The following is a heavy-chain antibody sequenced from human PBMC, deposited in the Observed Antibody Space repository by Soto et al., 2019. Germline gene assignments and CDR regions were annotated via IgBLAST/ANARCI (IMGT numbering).Heavy chain of an antibody. CDR1: GGSISSGGYY. D-gene: IGHD6-13*01. J-gene: IGHJ5*02. CDR3: ARAKKGIAAAENWFDP. Sequence: QVQLQESGPGLVKPSQTLSLTCTVSGGSISSGGYYWSWIRQHPGKGLEWIGYIYYSGSTYYNPSLKSRVTISVDTSKNQFSLKLSSVTAADTAVYYSARAKKGIAAAENWFDPWGQGTLVTVSS. V-gene: IGHV4-31*03. CDR2: IYYSGST.